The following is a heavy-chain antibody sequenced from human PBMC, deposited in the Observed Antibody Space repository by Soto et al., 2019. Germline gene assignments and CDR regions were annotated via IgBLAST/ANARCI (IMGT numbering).Heavy chain of an antibody. Sequence: EVQLLESGGGLVQPGGSLRLSCAASGFTFSNYAVTWVRQAPGKGLEWVSTISGSGGSTYYADSVKGRFIISRNNSKNTLYLQMNSLRAEDMAVYYCAKDQGSSWYEIDYWGQGTLVTVSS. CDR1: GFTFSNYA. CDR3: AKDQGSSWYEIDY. V-gene: IGHV3-23*01. J-gene: IGHJ4*02. D-gene: IGHD6-13*01. CDR2: ISGSGGST.